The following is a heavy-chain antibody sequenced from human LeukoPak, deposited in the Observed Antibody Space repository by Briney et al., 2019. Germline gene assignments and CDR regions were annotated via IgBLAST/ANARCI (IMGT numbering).Heavy chain of an antibody. V-gene: IGHV3-33*01. D-gene: IGHD6-6*01. J-gene: IGHJ6*02. CDR1: GFTFSDYG. Sequence: GGSLRLSCAASGFTFSDYGMHWVRKAPGKGLEGVAVIWYDGSNKYYADSVKGRFTISRDNSKNTLYLQMNSLRAEDTAVYYCARASSSSPYYYVMDVWGQGTTVTVSS. CDR2: IWYDGSNK. CDR3: ARASSSSPYYYVMDV.